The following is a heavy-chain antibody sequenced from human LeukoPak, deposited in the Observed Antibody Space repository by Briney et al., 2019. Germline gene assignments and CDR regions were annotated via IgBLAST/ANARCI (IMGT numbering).Heavy chain of an antibody. J-gene: IGHJ4*02. CDR2: IWYDGSKQ. D-gene: IGHD3-10*01. V-gene: IGHV3-33*01. CDR1: KFTFRNHG. Sequence: PGGSLRLSCAASKFTFRNHGMHWVRHAPGKGLEWVAIIWYDGSKQHYADSVKGRFTISRDNSKDTLYLQMNSLRDEDTAVYYCARDRGARYYDYWGQGTQVSVSS. CDR3: ARDRGARYYDY.